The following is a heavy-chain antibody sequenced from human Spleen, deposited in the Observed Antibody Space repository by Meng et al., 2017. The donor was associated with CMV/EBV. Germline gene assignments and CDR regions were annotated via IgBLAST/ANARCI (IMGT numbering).Heavy chain of an antibody. D-gene: IGHD3-22*01. CDR1: GFTFSSYS. CDR3: AKDSRGWSYYLDS. CDR2: ITASGGRT. J-gene: IGHJ4*02. Sequence: GESLKISCAASGFTFSSYSMNWVRQAPGKGLEWVSSITASGGRTYYADSVKGRFTISRDNSKNSLYLQMNSLRADDTAVYFCAKDSRGWSYYLDSWGQGTLVTVSS. V-gene: IGHV3-23*01.